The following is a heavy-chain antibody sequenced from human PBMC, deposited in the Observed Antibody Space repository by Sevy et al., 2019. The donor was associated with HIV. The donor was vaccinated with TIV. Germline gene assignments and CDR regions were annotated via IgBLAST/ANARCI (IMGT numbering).Heavy chain of an antibody. J-gene: IGHJ6*02. D-gene: IGHD1-26*01. CDR2: IIPIFGTA. Sequence: ASVKVSCKASGGTFSSYAISWVRQAPGQGLEWMGGIIPIFGTANYAQKFQGRVTITADESTSTAYMELSSLRSEDTAVYYCARYLVGATRNYYYYGMDVWGQGTMVTVSS. CDR1: GGTFSSYA. V-gene: IGHV1-69*13. CDR3: ARYLVGATRNYYYYGMDV.